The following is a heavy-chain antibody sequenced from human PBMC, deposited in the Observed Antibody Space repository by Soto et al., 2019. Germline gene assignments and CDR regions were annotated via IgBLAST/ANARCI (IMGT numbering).Heavy chain of an antibody. CDR1: GGTFSSYA. Sequence: QVQLVQSGAEVKKPGSSVKVSCKASGGTFSSYAISWVRQAPGQGLEWMGGIIPIFGTANYAQKFQGRVTXTXDXXTSTAFMELSSLRSEDRAVYYCARGGKYSNSPFDYWGQGTLVTVSS. V-gene: IGHV1-69*05. CDR3: ARGGKYSNSPFDY. D-gene: IGHD4-4*01. CDR2: IIPIFGTA. J-gene: IGHJ4*02.